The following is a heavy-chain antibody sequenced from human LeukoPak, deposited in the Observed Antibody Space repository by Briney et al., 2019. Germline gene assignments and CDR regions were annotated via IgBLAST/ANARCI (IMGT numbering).Heavy chain of an antibody. CDR1: GGSISSYY. CDR3: ASRIFGVVQKFDP. Sequence: SETLSLTCTVSGGSISSYYWSWIRQPPGKGLEWIGYIYYSGSTYYNPSLKSRVTISVDTSKNQFSLKLSSVTAADTAVYYCASRIFGVVQKFDPWGQGTLVTVSS. V-gene: IGHV4-59*12. CDR2: IYYSGST. J-gene: IGHJ5*02. D-gene: IGHD3-3*02.